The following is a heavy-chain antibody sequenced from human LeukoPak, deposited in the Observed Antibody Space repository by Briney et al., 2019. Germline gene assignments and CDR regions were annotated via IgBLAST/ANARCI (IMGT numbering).Heavy chain of an antibody. CDR1: GFTFSSDW. Sequence: PGGSLRLFCAASGFTFSSDWMHWVRQAPGKGLVWVSRINSDGRSTSYADFVKGRFTISRDNAKNTLYLQMNSLRAEDTAVYYCARDVNSGGSNFRHWGQGTLVTVSS. CDR3: ARDVNSGGSNFRH. CDR2: INSDGRST. V-gene: IGHV3-74*01. D-gene: IGHD3-10*01. J-gene: IGHJ1*01.